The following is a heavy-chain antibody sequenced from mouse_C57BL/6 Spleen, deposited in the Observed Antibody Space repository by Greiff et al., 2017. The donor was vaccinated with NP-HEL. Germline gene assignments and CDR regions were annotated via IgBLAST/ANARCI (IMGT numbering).Heavy chain of an antibody. J-gene: IGHJ2*01. CDR1: GYTFTSYG. CDR2: IYPRSGNT. Sequence: QVQLQQSGAELARPGASVKLSCKASGYTFTSYGISWVKQRTGQGLEWIGEIYPRSGNTYYNEKFKGKATLTADKSSSTAYMELRSLTSEDSAVYFCARCYYGSREGDYFDYWGQGTTLTVSS. D-gene: IGHD1-1*01. CDR3: ARCYYGSREGDYFDY. V-gene: IGHV1-81*01.